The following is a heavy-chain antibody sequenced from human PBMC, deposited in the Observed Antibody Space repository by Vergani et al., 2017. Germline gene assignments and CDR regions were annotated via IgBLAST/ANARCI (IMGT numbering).Heavy chain of an antibody. CDR3: AKEGGPRRYCSGGSCYSGIDY. Sequence: EVQLVESGGVVVQPGGSLRLSCAASGFTFDDYTMHWVRQAPGKGLEWVSLISWDGCSTYYADSVKGRFTISRDNSKNSLYLQMNSLRTEDTALYYCAKEGGPRRYCSGGSCYSGIDYWGQGTLVTVSS. CDR1: GFTFDDYT. J-gene: IGHJ4*02. V-gene: IGHV3-43*01. CDR2: ISWDGCST. D-gene: IGHD2-15*01.